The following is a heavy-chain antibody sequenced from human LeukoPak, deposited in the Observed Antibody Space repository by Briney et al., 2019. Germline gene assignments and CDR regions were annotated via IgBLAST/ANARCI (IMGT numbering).Heavy chain of an antibody. J-gene: IGHJ4*02. CDR3: AREYYYDSSGYIDY. CDR2: ISYDGSNK. CDR1: GFTLSSYC. D-gene: IGHD3-22*01. V-gene: IGHV3-30*03. Sequence: GRSLRLSCAASGFTLSSYCMHWVRQAPGKGLEWVAVISYDGSNKYYADSVKGRFTISRDNSKNTLYLQMNSLRAEDTAVYYCAREYYYDSSGYIDYGRQGTLVTVSS.